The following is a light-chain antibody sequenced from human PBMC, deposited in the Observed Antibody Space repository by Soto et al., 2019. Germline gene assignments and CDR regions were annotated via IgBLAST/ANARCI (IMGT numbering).Light chain of an antibody. V-gene: IGKV3-20*01. CDR2: AAS. Sequence: EIVLTQSPGTLSLSPGERAALSCRASQSVGSSYLAWYQQKPGQAPRLLIYAASIRATDIPDRFSGSGSGTDFTLTISSLEPEDFAVYYCQQYGTSPPITFGQGTRLEIK. CDR3: QQYGTSPPIT. J-gene: IGKJ5*01. CDR1: QSVGSSY.